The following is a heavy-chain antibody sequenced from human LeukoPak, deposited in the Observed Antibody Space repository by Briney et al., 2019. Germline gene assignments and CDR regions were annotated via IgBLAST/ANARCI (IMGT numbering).Heavy chain of an antibody. Sequence: ASVKVSCKASGGTFSSYAISWVRQAPGQGLEWMGRIIPIFGTANYAQKLEGRVTITAAESTSTANTELSSLSSEDTTVYYCAVAKRKKAMVRAAAGLDAFDIWGQGRMVSVSS. J-gene: IGHJ3*02. V-gene: IGHV1-69*13. CDR2: IIPIFGTA. CDR3: AVAKRKKAMVRAAAGLDAFDI. D-gene: IGHD6-13*01. CDR1: GGTFSSYA.